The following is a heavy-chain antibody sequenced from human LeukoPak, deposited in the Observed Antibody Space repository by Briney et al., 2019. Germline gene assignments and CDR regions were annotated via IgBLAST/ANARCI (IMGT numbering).Heavy chain of an antibody. CDR3: ARGDSGYGFYFDY. Sequence: SETLSLTCTVSGGSISSYYWSWIRQPPGKGLESIGYIYYSGSTNYNPSLKSRVTISVDTSKNQFSLKLSSVTAADTAVYYCARGDSGYGFYFDYWGQGTLVTVSS. D-gene: IGHD5-12*01. J-gene: IGHJ4*02. CDR2: IYYSGST. V-gene: IGHV4-59*01. CDR1: GGSISSYY.